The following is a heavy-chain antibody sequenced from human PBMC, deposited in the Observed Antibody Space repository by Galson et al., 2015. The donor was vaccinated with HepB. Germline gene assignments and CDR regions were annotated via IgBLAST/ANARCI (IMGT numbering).Heavy chain of an antibody. CDR1: GFTFSSYA. D-gene: IGHD3-10*01. J-gene: IGHJ4*02. CDR3: AKRGTFGELSPIFDY. V-gene: IGHV3-23*01. CDR2: ISGSGGST. Sequence: SLRLSCAASGFTFSSYAMSWVRQAPGKGLEWVSAISGSGGSTYYADSVKGRFTISRDNSKNTLYLQMNSLRAEDTAVYYCAKRGTFGELSPIFDYWGQGTLVTVSS.